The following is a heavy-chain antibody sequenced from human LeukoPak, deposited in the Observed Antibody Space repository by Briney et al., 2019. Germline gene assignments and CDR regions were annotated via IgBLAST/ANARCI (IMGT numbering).Heavy chain of an antibody. Sequence: GGSLRLPCAPSGFTFSSYSMNWVRQAPGKGLEWVSSISSSSSYIYYADSVKGRFTISRDNAKNSLYLQMNSRRAEDTAVYYCARAVAGTWNDYWGQGTLVTVSS. D-gene: IGHD6-19*01. CDR2: ISSSSSYI. V-gene: IGHV3-21*01. J-gene: IGHJ4*02. CDR1: GFTFSSYS. CDR3: ARAVAGTWNDY.